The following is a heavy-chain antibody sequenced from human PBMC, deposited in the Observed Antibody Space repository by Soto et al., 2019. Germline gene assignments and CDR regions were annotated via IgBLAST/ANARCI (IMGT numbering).Heavy chain of an antibody. J-gene: IGHJ4*02. CDR1: GFTFGDYA. D-gene: IGHD3-16*02. CDR3: TRDRFVRYICGSYRYYFDY. Sequence: LRLSCTASGFTFGDYAMSWFRQAPGKGLEWVGFIRSKAYGGTTEYAASVKGRFTISRDDSKSIAYLQMNSLKTEDTAVYYCTRDRFVRYICGSYRYYFDYWGQRTPVTVSS. V-gene: IGHV3-49*03. CDR2: IRSKAYGGTT.